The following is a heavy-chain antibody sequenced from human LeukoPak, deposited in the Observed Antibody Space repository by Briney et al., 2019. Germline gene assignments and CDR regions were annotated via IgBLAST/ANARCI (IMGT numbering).Heavy chain of an antibody. CDR1: GFTLTRYG. V-gene: IGHV1-18*01. J-gene: IGHJ4*02. D-gene: IGHD6-19*01. CDR2: ISAYNGDT. CDR3: ARDPSNTSGWYAWADY. Sequence: GASVKVSCKASGFTLTRYGISWVRQAPGRGLEWMGWISAYNGDTKYAQKFQDRLTMTTETSTSAAYMELTSLRSDDTAVYYCARDPSNTSGWYAWADYWGQGTLVTVSS.